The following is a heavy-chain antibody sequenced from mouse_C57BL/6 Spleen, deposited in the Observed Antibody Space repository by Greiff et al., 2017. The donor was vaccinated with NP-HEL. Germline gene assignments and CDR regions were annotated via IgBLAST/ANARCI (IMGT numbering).Heavy chain of an antibody. CDR1: GFSLTSYG. J-gene: IGHJ3*01. V-gene: IGHV2-2*01. CDR2: IWSGGST. Sequence: QVQLKESGPGLVQPSQSLSITCTVSGFSLTSYGVHWVRQSPGKGLEWLVVIWSGGSTDYNAAFISRLSISKDNSKIQVFLKMNMLQADDTAIYYCATDGPFAYWGQGTLVTVSA. CDR3: ATDGPFAY. D-gene: IGHD2-3*01.